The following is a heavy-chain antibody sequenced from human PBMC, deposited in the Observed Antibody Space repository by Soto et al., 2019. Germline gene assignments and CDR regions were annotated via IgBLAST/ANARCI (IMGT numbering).Heavy chain of an antibody. D-gene: IGHD5-18*01. CDR1: GGSIRSYY. CDR2: IFYGGST. J-gene: IGHJ4*02. Sequence: NPSETLSLTCTVSGGSIRSYYWTWIRQPPGKGLEWLGYIFYGGSTFYNPSLKSRVTISIHTSKSQFSLQLTSVTAADTAVYYCARGAADTAMVDSWGQGTLVTVS. CDR3: ARGAADTAMVDS. V-gene: IGHV4-59*01.